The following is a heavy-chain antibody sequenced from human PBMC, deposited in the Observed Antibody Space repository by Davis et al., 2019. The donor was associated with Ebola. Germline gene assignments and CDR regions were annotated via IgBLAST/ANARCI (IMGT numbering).Heavy chain of an antibody. V-gene: IGHV1-46*01. D-gene: IGHD3-22*01. J-gene: IGHJ3*02. Sequence: ASVKVSCKASGYRFTSYYMHWLRQAPGQGLEWMGIINPITGGTSYAQNFQVRVNMTRDTSTSTVYMELSSLRFEDTAVYYCAREGGRYYDSSGYVFDIWGQGTMVKVSS. CDR1: GYRFTSYY. CDR3: AREGGRYYDSSGYVFDI. CDR2: INPITGGT.